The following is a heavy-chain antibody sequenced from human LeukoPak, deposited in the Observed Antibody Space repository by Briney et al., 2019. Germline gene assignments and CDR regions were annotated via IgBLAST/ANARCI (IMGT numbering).Heavy chain of an antibody. CDR3: AKVDSYGEFDY. D-gene: IGHD4/OR15-4a*01. Sequence: GGSLRLSCAASGFTCSNYWMSWVRQAPGKGLEWVANIKQDGSEKYYVDSVKGRFTISRDNSKNTLYLQMNSLRAEDTAVYYCAKVDSYGEFDYWGQGTLVTVSS. J-gene: IGHJ4*02. CDR2: IKQDGSEK. V-gene: IGHV3-7*03. CDR1: GFTCSNYW.